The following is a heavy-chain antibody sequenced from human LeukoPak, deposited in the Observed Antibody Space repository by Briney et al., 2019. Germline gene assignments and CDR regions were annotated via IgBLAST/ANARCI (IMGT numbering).Heavy chain of an antibody. CDR3: ARDGLLFSFWFDP. J-gene: IGHJ5*02. V-gene: IGHV3-7*01. CDR2: IKQDGSEK. D-gene: IGHD2-21*02. Sequence: GGSLRLSCAASGFTFSSYSMSWVRQAPGKGLEWVANIKQDGSEKYYVDSVKGRFTISRDNAKNSLYLQMNSLRAEDTAVYYCARDGLLFSFWFDPWGQGTLVTVSS. CDR1: GFTFSSYS.